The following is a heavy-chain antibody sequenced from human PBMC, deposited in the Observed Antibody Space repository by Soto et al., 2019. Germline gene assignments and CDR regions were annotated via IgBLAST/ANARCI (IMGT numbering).Heavy chain of an antibody. CDR1: GFTFSSYA. CDR2: ISYDGSNK. CDR3: ARVPGYYYDSSGYYYDY. Sequence: SLRLSCASSGFTFSSYAMHWVRQAPGKGLEWVAVISYDGSNKYYADSVKGRFTISRDNSKNTLYLQMNSLRAEDTAVYYCARVPGYYYDSSGYYYDYWGQGTLVTVSS. D-gene: IGHD3-22*01. J-gene: IGHJ4*02. V-gene: IGHV3-30-3*01.